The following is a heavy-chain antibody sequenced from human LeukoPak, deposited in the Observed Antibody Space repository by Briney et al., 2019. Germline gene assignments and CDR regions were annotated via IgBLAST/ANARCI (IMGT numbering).Heavy chain of an antibody. Sequence: SETLSLTCAVSGVSFNNYHWSWVRQTPGKGLEWIGEINHSGYTNDSPSLKSRVTLSIDTSRKQYSLNLRSVTVADTGIYYCTRMTTGHDYWGQGTLVTVSS. D-gene: IGHD4-17*01. J-gene: IGHJ4*02. CDR1: GVSFNNYH. V-gene: IGHV4-34*01. CDR3: TRMTTGHDY. CDR2: INHSGYT.